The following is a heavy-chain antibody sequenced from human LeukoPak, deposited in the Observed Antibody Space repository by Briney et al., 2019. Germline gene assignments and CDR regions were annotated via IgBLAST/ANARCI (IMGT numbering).Heavy chain of an antibody. D-gene: IGHD3-9*01. CDR3: ARDRGLTISANWFDP. Sequence: SETLSLTCGVSGYSISSGYFGVWIRQPPGKGLGWIGSVYHTGATYYNPSLRSPASISVDPSKNHFSLELASVTAADTAVYCSARDRGLTISANWFDPWGQGALVTVSS. CDR2: VYHTGAT. J-gene: IGHJ5*02. V-gene: IGHV4-38-2*02. CDR1: GYSISSGYF.